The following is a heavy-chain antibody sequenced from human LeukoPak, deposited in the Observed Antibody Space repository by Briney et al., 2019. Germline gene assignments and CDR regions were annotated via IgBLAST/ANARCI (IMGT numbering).Heavy chain of an antibody. J-gene: IGHJ6*02. D-gene: IGHD6-13*01. CDR3: AKENGSSFYYYYYGMDV. Sequence: SGGSLRLSCAASGFTFSSYAMSWVRQAPGKGLEWASAISGSGGSTYYADSVKGRFTISRDNSKNTLYLQMNSLRAEDTAVYYCAKENGSSFYYYYYGMDVWGQGTTVTVSS. CDR2: ISGSGGST. V-gene: IGHV3-23*01. CDR1: GFTFSSYA.